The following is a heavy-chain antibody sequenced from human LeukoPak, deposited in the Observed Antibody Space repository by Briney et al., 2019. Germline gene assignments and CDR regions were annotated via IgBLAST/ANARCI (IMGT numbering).Heavy chain of an antibody. J-gene: IGHJ3*02. CDR3: ARNAYDI. CDR1: GFSFSTYW. CDR2: INQDGSEK. V-gene: IGHV3-7*01. Sequence: GGSLRLSCAASGFSFSTYWMSWVRQAPGKGPEWVGNINQDGSEKNYVDSVKGRFTISRDNAKNSLYLQMNSLRVEDTAVYYCARNAYDIWGQGTMVTVSS.